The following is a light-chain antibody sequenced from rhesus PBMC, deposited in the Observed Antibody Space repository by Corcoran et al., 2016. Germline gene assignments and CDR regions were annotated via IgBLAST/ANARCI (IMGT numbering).Light chain of an antibody. CDR3: YQHNNGYT. Sequence: QVILTQSPATLSLSPGERATLSCRASQSVSIYLAWYHQKSGQAPRLLIYGASTRATGIPDRFSGSGSGTDFPLSISSLEPEDVGVYHCYQHNNGYTFGQVTEVEIK. V-gene: IGKV3-10*01. CDR1: QSVSIY. CDR2: GAS. J-gene: IGKJ2*01.